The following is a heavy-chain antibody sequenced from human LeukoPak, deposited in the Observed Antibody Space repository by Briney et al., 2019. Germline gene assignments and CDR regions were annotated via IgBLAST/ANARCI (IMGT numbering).Heavy chain of an antibody. CDR2: ISYDGSNK. CDR1: RFTFSSYG. V-gene: IGHV3-30*18. D-gene: IGHD5-18*01. J-gene: IGHJ4*02. CDR3: AKDRGYSYGYFDY. Sequence: GGSLRLSCAASRFTFSSYGMHWVRQAPGNGLEWVALISYDGSNKYYTDSVKGRFTISRDNSENTLYLQMDSLRAEDTAVYYCAKDRGYSYGYFDYWGQGTLVTVSS.